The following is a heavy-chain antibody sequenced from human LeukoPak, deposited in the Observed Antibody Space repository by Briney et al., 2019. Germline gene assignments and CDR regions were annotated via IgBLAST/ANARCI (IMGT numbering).Heavy chain of an antibody. D-gene: IGHD1-26*01. Sequence: PGRSLRLSCAASGFTFTNCAMTWVRQAPGKGLEWVSSISGSGASTYYSDSVKGRFTISRDNSKNTVYLQMNSLSVEDRAVYYCAKDQSRVGASDPFDSWGQGTLVTVSS. V-gene: IGHV3-23*01. J-gene: IGHJ5*01. CDR2: ISGSGAST. CDR1: GFTFTNCA. CDR3: AKDQSRVGASDPFDS.